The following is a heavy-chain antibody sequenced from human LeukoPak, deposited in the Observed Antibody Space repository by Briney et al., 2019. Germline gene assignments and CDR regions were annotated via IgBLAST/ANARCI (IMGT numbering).Heavy chain of an antibody. J-gene: IGHJ4*02. V-gene: IGHV3-30-3*01. CDR2: VSYGAITK. Sequence: GGSLRLSCAASGFTFSSYSMYWVRQAPGKGLEWVALVSYGAITKYYADFVNGRFTISRANSKNTLYLQMNSLRIADTAVYYCARRYSGDSPLDYWGQGTLVTVSS. CDR1: GFTFSSYS. CDR3: ARRYSGDSPLDY. D-gene: IGHD4-17*01.